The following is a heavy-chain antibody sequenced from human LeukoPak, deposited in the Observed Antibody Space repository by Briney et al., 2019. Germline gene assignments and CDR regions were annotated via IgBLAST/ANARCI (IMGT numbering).Heavy chain of an antibody. D-gene: IGHD5-18*01. Sequence: GGSLRLSCAASGFTFSSYSMNWVRQAPGKGLEWVSYISSSGSTIYYADSVKGRFTISRDNAKNSLYLQMNSLRAEDTAVYYCTRVGPSDTAIAYYFDYWGQGTLVTVSS. CDR2: ISSSGSTI. CDR3: TRVGPSDTAIAYYFDY. CDR1: GFTFSSYS. V-gene: IGHV3-48*04. J-gene: IGHJ4*01.